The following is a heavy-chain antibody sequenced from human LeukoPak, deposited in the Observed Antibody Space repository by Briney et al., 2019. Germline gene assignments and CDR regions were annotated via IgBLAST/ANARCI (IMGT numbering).Heavy chain of an antibody. CDR3: ARARITMVRGVTYFDY. V-gene: IGHV3-66*01. J-gene: IGHJ4*02. CDR2: IYSGGST. Sequence: QPGGSLRLSCAASGFTVSSNYMSWVRQAPGKGLEWVSVIYSGGSTYYADSVKGRFTISRDNSKNTLYLQMNSLRAEDTAVYYCARARITMVRGVTYFDYWGQGTLVTVSS. D-gene: IGHD3-10*01. CDR1: GFTVSSNY.